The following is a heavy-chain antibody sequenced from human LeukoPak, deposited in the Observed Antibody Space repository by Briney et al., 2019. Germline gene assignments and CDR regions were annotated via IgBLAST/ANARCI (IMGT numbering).Heavy chain of an antibody. CDR1: GGSFSSSSYY. J-gene: IGHJ5*02. Sequence: SETLSLTCSVSGGSFSSSSYYWGWIRQPPGKGLEWIGYIYYSGSTYYNPSLKSRVTISVDTSKNQFSLKLSSVTAADTAVYYCAKSGARLLVNWFDPWGQGTLVTVSS. CDR2: IYYSGST. D-gene: IGHD2-21*01. V-gene: IGHV4-31*03. CDR3: AKSGARLLVNWFDP.